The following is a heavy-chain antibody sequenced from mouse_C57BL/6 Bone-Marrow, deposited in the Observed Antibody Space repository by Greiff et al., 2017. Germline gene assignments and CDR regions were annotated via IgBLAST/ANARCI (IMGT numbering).Heavy chain of an antibody. Sequence: EVQLKQSGPELVKPGASVKISCKASGYSFTGYYMHWVKQSHGNILDWIGYIYPYNGVSSYNQKFKGKATLTVDKSSSTAYMELRSLTSEDSAVYYCARANFYYDYVPFAYWGQGTLVTVSA. D-gene: IGHD2-4*01. CDR2: IYPYNGVS. CDR3: ARANFYYDYVPFAY. CDR1: GYSFTGYY. V-gene: IGHV1-31*01. J-gene: IGHJ3*01.